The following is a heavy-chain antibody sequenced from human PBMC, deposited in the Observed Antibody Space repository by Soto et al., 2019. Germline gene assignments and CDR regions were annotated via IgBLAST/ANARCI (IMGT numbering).Heavy chain of an antibody. CDR1: GFTFSSYS. J-gene: IGHJ6*02. D-gene: IGHD5-18*01. Sequence: PGGSLRLSCAASGFTFSSYSMNWVRQAPGKGLEWVSSISSSSSYIYYADSVKGRFTISRDNAKNSLYLQMNSLRAEDTAVYYCARGDKGDVYRYGPYPYYYCSMDVWGQGTTVTVSS. V-gene: IGHV3-21*04. CDR3: ARGDKGDVYRYGPYPYYYCSMDV. CDR2: ISSSSSYI.